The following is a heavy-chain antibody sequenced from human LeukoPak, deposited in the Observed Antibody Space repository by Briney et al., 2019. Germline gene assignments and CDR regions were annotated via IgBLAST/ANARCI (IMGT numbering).Heavy chain of an antibody. Sequence: SPSLKSRVTISVDTSKNQFSLKLSSVTAADTAVYYCARDLIVGAHFDYWGQGTLVTVSS. J-gene: IGHJ4*02. D-gene: IGHD1-26*01. CDR3: ARDLIVGAHFDY. V-gene: IGHV4-39*07.